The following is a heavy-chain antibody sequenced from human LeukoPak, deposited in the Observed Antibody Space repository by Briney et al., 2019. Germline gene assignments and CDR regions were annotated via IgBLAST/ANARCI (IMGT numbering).Heavy chain of an antibody. V-gene: IGHV1-69*05. CDR3: ATQGEKTHQSSGGSCYSLDY. J-gene: IGHJ4*02. CDR2: IIPIFGTA. Sequence: SVKVSCQASGGTFSSYAISWVRQAPGQALEWMGGIIPIFGTANYAQKFQGRVTITTDESTSTAYMELSSLRSEDTAVYYCATQGEKTHQSSGGSCYSLDYWGQGTLVTVSS. CDR1: GGTFSSYA. D-gene: IGHD2-15*01.